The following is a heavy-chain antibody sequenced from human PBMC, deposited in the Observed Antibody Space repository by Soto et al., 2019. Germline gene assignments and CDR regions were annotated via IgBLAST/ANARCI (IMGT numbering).Heavy chain of an antibody. CDR1: HYSFARYG. V-gene: IGHV1-18*01. Sequence: GASVKVSCKASHYSFARYGISWVRQAPGQGLEWMGWISTYNSNTKYAQKFQGRVTMTTDTPASTAYMNLRSLTPDDTAVYYCAREGYCSSGSCALYSHDFFGMDVWGQGTTVTVS. D-gene: IGHD2-15*01. CDR3: AREGYCSSGSCALYSHDFFGMDV. J-gene: IGHJ6*02. CDR2: ISTYNSNT.